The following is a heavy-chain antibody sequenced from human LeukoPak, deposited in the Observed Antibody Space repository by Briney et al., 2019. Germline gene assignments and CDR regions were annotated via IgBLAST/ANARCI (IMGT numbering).Heavy chain of an antibody. D-gene: IGHD3-16*01. J-gene: IGHJ5*02. CDR1: GFSLSSQR. CDR3: ARAFS. V-gene: IGHV3-7*01. CDR2: IKEDGGQK. Sequence: GGSLRLSCAASGFSLSSQRMSWVRQAPGKGPEWVANIKEDGGQKSYVDSVKGRFTISRDNAKNSLYLQMNSLRAEDTAVYYCARAFSWGQGTLVTVSS.